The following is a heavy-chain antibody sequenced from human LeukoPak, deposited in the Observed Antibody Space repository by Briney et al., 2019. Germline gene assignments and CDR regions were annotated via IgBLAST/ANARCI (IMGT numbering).Heavy chain of an antibody. Sequence: GGSLRLSCAASGFTFSSYGMSWVRQAPGKGPEWVSAISGSGGSTYYADSVKGRFTISRDNSKNTLYLQMNSLRAEDTAVYYCARDPGGYGGNSRPIDYWGQGTLVTVSS. D-gene: IGHD4-23*01. CDR2: ISGSGGST. CDR3: ARDPGGYGGNSRPIDY. J-gene: IGHJ4*02. V-gene: IGHV3-23*01. CDR1: GFTFSSYG.